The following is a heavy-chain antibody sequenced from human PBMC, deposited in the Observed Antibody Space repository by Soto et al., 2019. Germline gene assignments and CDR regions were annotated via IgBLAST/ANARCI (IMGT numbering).Heavy chain of an antibody. Sequence: EVQLVESGGGLVQPGGSLRLSCAASGFTFSSYWMSWVRQAPGKGLEWVANIKQDGSEKYYVDSVKGRFTISRDNAKNSLYLQMNSLRAEDTAVYYCARDSSSSWYRGHDYYYGMDVWGQGTTVTVSS. D-gene: IGHD6-13*01. CDR3: ARDSSSSWYRGHDYYYGMDV. CDR1: GFTFSSYW. V-gene: IGHV3-7*01. CDR2: IKQDGSEK. J-gene: IGHJ6*02.